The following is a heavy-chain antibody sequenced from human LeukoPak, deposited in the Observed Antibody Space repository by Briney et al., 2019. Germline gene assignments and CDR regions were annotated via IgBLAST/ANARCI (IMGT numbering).Heavy chain of an antibody. Sequence: SVKVSCKASGGTFSSYAISWVRQAPGQGLEWMGGIIPIFGTANYAQKFQGRVTITADESTSTAYMELSSLRSEDTAVYYCARDRQPYYDILTGYYNWFDPWGQGTLVTVSS. CDR2: IIPIFGTA. D-gene: IGHD3-9*01. J-gene: IGHJ5*02. CDR3: ARDRQPYYDILTGYYNWFDP. CDR1: GGTFSSYA. V-gene: IGHV1-69*13.